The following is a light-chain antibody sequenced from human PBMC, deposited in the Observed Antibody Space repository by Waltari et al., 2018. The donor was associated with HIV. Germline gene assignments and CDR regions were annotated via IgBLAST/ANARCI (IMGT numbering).Light chain of an antibody. CDR2: DVA. J-gene: IGLJ3*02. CDR3: CSYAGSYTWV. Sequence: QSALTQPRSVSGSPGQSVTISCTGSSSDVGDYDYVSWFQQHPGKAPRLMIYDVAKRPSGVPDRFSGSKSGNTASLTISGLQAEDEGDYFCCSYAGSYTWVFVGGTKLTVL. CDR1: SSDVGDYDY. V-gene: IGLV2-11*01.